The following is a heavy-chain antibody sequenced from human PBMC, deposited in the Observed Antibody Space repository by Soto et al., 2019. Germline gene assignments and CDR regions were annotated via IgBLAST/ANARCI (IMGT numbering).Heavy chain of an antibody. J-gene: IGHJ4*02. V-gene: IGHV1-69*19. D-gene: IGHD3-16*02. CDR3: ARSVGSGGVIGGFDY. CDR1: GGTFNTYA. Sequence: QVQLVQSGPEMKKPGSAVKVSCKASGGTFNTYAMNWVRQVPGQVLEWMGGIFPMFDVPRYAQKFQDRVTITLDESSTTAYMDLSSLRFDDTAVYYCARSVGSGGVIGGFDYWGQGTLVSV. CDR2: IFPMFDVP.